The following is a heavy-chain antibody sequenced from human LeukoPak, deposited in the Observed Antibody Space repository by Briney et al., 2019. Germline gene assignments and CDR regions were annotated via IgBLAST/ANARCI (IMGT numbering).Heavy chain of an antibody. Sequence: SETLSLTCTVSGGSISSSSYYWGWIRQPPGKGLEWIGGIYYSGSTYYNPSLKSRVTISVDTSKNQFSLKLSSVTAADTAVYYCARHRGSYYVDAFDIWGQGTMVTVSS. CDR1: GGSISSSSYY. D-gene: IGHD1-26*01. V-gene: IGHV4-39*01. CDR2: IYYSGST. CDR3: ARHRGSYYVDAFDI. J-gene: IGHJ3*02.